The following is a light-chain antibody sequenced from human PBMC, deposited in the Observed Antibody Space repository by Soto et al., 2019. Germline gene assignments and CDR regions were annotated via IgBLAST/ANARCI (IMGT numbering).Light chain of an antibody. CDR3: CSYAGNRRV. J-gene: IGLJ3*02. V-gene: IGLV2-23*02. CDR1: YNL. CDR2: EVD. Sequence: QSALTQPASVSGSPGQSITISCTGTYNLVSWYQQHPGKAPKLMIFEVDKRPSGVSYRFPGSKSGNTASLTISALQAEDEADYFCCSYAGNRRVFGGGTKLTVL.